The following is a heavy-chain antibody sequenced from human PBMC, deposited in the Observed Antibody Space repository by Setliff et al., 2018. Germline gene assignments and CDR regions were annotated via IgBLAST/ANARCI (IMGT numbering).Heavy chain of an antibody. V-gene: IGHV1-18*01. CDR3: AKSMTTVTTGGNEAFDI. CDR2: ISAYNGDT. Sequence: GASVKVSCKASGFTFRNYAISWVRQAPGQGLEWMGWISAYNGDTTYTQNLQGRVTMTTDTSTSAAYMELRSLRSDDTAVYYCAKSMTTVTTGGNEAFDIWGQGTMVTVSS. CDR1: GFTFRNYA. D-gene: IGHD4-17*01. J-gene: IGHJ3*02.